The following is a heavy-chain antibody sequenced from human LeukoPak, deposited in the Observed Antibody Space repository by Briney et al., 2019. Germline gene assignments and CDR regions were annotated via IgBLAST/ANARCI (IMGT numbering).Heavy chain of an antibody. CDR1: GGTFSNYA. D-gene: IGHD6-19*01. J-gene: IGHJ4*02. V-gene: IGHV1-69*05. CDR3: ARDRGIAVAGVFDY. CDR2: IIPIFGTA. Sequence: SVKVSCKASGGTFSNYAISWVRQAPGQGLEWMGGIIPIFGTANYAQKFQGRVTITTDESTSTAYMELSSLRSEDTAVYYCARDRGIAVAGVFDYWGQGTLVTVSS.